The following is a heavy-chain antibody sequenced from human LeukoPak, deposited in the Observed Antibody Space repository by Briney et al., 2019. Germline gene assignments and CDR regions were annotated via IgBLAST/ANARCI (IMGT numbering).Heavy chain of an antibody. D-gene: IGHD1-14*01. CDR1: GFTFSSYS. CDR2: ISSSSSYI. Sequence: PGGSLRLSCAASGFTFSSYSMNWVRQAPGKGLEWVSSISSSSSYIYYADSVKGRFTISRDNAKNSLYLQMNSLRAEDTVVYYCARDLLTPHPPMDYWGQGTLVTVSS. J-gene: IGHJ4*02. CDR3: ARDLLTPHPPMDY. V-gene: IGHV3-21*01.